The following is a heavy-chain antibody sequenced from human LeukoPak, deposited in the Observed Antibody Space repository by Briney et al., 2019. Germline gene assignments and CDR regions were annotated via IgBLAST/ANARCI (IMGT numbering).Heavy chain of an antibody. V-gene: IGHV4-39*07. D-gene: IGHD5-12*01. CDR2: INHSGST. J-gene: IGHJ4*02. CDR1: GGSISSSSFY. Sequence: SETLSLTCTVSGGSISSSSFYWAWIRQPPGKGLEWIGEINHSGSTNYNPSLKSRVTISVDTSKNQFSLKLSSVTAADTAVYYCARGHVDIVATIVTKGLLFDYWGQGTLVTVSS. CDR3: ARGHVDIVATIVTKGLLFDY.